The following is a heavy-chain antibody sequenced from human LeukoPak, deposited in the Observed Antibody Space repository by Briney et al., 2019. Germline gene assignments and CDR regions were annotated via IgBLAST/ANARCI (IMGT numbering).Heavy chain of an antibody. CDR3: ARDGLHIAAADPYYFDY. V-gene: IGHV1-69*01. J-gene: IGHJ4*02. CDR1: GGTFSSYA. D-gene: IGHD6-13*01. Sequence: SVKVSCKASGGTFSSYAISWVRQAPGQGLEWMGGIIPIFGTANYAQKFQGRVTITADDSTSTAYMELSSLRSEDTAVYYCARDGLHIAAADPYYFDYWGQGTLVTVSS. CDR2: IIPIFGTA.